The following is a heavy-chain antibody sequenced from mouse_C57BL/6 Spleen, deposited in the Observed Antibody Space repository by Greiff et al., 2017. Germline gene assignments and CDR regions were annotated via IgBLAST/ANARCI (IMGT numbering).Heavy chain of an antibody. V-gene: IGHV3-6*01. Sequence: VQLQQSGPGLVKPSQSLSLTCSVTGYSITSGYYWNWIRQFPGNKLEWMGYISYDGSNNYNPSLKNRISITRDTSKNQFFLKLNSVTTEDTATYYCARIYYGVAYWGQGTLVTVSA. CDR3: ARIYYGVAY. J-gene: IGHJ3*01. CDR2: ISYDGSN. CDR1: GYSITSGYY. D-gene: IGHD2-1*01.